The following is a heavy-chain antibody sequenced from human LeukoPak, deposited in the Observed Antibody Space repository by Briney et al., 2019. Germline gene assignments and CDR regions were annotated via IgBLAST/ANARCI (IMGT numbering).Heavy chain of an antibody. D-gene: IGHD2-2*01. CDR1: GFTFSNYA. V-gene: IGHV3-64D*06. Sequence: GGSLRLSCSASGFTFSNYAMHWVRQAPGKGLEFVSGISTTGGSTNYPDSVKDRFTISRNNSKNTLCLQMTSLRADDTAVYYCVKDQHCSTISCSTRAGFDPWGQGTSVTVSS. CDR3: VKDQHCSTISCSTRAGFDP. CDR2: ISTTGGST. J-gene: IGHJ5*02.